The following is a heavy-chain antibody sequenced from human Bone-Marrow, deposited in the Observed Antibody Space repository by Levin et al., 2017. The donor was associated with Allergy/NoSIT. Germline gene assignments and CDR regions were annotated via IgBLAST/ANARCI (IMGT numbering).Heavy chain of an antibody. V-gene: IGHV4-39*07. CDR1: GVSLSNSLYY. CDR2: IYYDGVT. D-gene: IGHD2-15*01. CDR3: ARLNSGGWKLMGYHLDN. Sequence: SSETLSLSCSVSGVSLSNSLYYWAWVRQPPGKGLQWIGTIYYDGVTYYNSSLQSRVTLSLDLSKNQFSLKLPSVAATDTAVYYCARLNSGGWKLMGYHLDNWGQGTLATVSS. J-gene: IGHJ4*02.